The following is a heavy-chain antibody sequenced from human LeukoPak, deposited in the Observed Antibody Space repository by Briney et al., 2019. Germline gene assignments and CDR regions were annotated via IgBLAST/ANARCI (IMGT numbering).Heavy chain of an antibody. CDR2: IYPGDSDT. D-gene: IGHD5-12*01. J-gene: IGHJ5*02. V-gene: IGHV5-51*01. Sequence: GESLKISCKGSGYSFTNYWIGWVRQMPGKGLECMGSIYPGDSDTRYSPSFRGQVTISADKSINTAFLQWSSLKASDTAIYYCATVAGYAKNWFDPWGQGTLVTVSS. CDR3: ATVAGYAKNWFDP. CDR1: GYSFTNYW.